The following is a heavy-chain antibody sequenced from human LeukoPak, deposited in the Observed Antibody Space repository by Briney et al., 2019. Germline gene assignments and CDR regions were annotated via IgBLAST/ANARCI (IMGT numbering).Heavy chain of an antibody. CDR3: ARDLAPYYYDSSGYYYDYYYYGMDV. Sequence: ASVKVSCKASGYTFTGYYMHWVRQAPGQGLEWMGWINPNSGGTNYPQKFQGRVTMTRDTSLSTAYMELSRLRSHDTAVYYCARDLAPYYYDSSGYYYDYYYYGMDVWGQGTTVTVSS. CDR2: INPNSGGT. J-gene: IGHJ6*02. CDR1: GYTFTGYY. D-gene: IGHD3-22*01. V-gene: IGHV1-2*02.